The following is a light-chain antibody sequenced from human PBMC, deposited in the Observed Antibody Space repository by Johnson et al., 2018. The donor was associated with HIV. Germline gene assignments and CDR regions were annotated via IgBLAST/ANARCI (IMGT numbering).Light chain of an antibody. J-gene: IGLJ1*01. CDR2: EDN. CDR3: GTWDSSLRTGF. V-gene: IGLV1-51*02. Sequence: TQPPSVSTAPGQTVNISCSGNVSNIERYFVSWYQQLPGAAPTLLIYEDNKRPSGIPDRFSGSKSGTSATLGITGLQTGDEADYYCGTWDSSLRTGFFGTGTTVTVL. CDR1: VSNIERYF.